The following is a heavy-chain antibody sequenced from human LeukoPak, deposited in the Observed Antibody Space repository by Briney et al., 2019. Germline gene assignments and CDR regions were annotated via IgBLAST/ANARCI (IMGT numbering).Heavy chain of an antibody. CDR1: GFTVSSNY. CDR2: IYSGGST. V-gene: IGHV3-66*02. Sequence: GGSLRLSCAASGFTVSSNYMSWVRQAPGKGLEWVSVIYSGGSTYYADSVKGRFTISRDNSKNTLYLQMNSLRAEDTAVYYCARELRGLYYYMDVWGKGTTVTVSS. J-gene: IGHJ6*03. CDR3: ARELRGLYYYMDV. D-gene: IGHD3-22*01.